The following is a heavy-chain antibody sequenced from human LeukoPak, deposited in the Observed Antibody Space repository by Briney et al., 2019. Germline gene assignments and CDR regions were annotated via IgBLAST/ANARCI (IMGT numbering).Heavy chain of an antibody. CDR1: GASITRYY. J-gene: IGHJ2*01. CDR2: LYTNGTV. D-gene: IGHD3-22*01. CDR3: ARLLGSSGYAGDWYFDL. V-gene: IGHV4-4*07. Sequence: SETLSLTCSVSGASITRYYWTWIRQPVGKGLEWFGRLYTNGTVNYNPSLRSRVTMSRDTSRNQFSLKLTSVTAADTAVYYCARLLGSSGYAGDWYFDLWGPGALVTVSS.